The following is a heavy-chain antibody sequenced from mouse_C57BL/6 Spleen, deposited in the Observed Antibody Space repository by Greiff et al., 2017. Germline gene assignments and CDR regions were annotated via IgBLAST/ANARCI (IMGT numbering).Heavy chain of an antibody. CDR2: FYPGDGDT. CDR3: ARAGTGAMDY. Sequence: QVQLQQSGPELVKPGASVKISCKASGYAFSSSWMNWVKQRPGKGLEWIGRFYPGDGDTNYNGKFKGKATLTADKSSSTAYMQLSRLTSEASAVYFCARAGTGAMDYWGQGTSGTVSS. J-gene: IGHJ4*01. V-gene: IGHV1-82*01. D-gene: IGHD4-1*01. CDR1: GYAFSSSW.